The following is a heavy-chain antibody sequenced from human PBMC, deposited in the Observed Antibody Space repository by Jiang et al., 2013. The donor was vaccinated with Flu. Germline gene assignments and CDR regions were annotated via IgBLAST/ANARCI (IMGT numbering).Heavy chain of an antibody. Sequence: GAEVKKPGESLKISCEVSGYTFSTHWIAWVRQRPGKGLEWMGVIYPGDSDTRYSPSFEGQVTISADKSIATAFLQWRSLKASDTAVYYCARGARSSRYDYWGQGTLVAVSS. CDR2: IYPGDSDT. D-gene: IGHD6-6*01. CDR3: ARGARSSRYDY. CDR1: GYTFSTHW. V-gene: IGHV5-51*01. J-gene: IGHJ4*02.